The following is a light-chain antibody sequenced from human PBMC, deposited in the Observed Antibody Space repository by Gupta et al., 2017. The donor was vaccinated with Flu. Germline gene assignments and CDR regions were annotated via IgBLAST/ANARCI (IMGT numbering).Light chain of an antibody. J-gene: IGKJ2*01. CDR2: AAS. V-gene: IGKV1-39*01. Sequence: DIQMTQSPSSLSASVGDRVTITCRASQSISSYLNWYQQKPGKAPKLLIYAASSLQSGVPSRFSCSGSGTDFTITISSLQPEDFATYYCQQSYSTPRYTFAQGTKLEIK. CDR3: QQSYSTPRYT. CDR1: QSISSY.